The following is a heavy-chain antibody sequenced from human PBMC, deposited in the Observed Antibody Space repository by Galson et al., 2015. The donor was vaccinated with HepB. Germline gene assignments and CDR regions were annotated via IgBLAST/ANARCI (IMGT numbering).Heavy chain of an antibody. V-gene: IGHV3-30-3*01. CDR2: ISYDGSNK. CDR1: GFTFSSYA. J-gene: IGHJ5*02. D-gene: IGHD3-10*01. Sequence: SLRLSCAASGFTFSSYALHWVRQAPGKGLEWVAVISYDGSNKYYADSLKGRFTISRDNSKNTLYLQMNSLRAEDTAVYYCARDLGGYYGSGNWFDPWGQGTLVTVSS. CDR3: ARDLGGYYGSGNWFDP.